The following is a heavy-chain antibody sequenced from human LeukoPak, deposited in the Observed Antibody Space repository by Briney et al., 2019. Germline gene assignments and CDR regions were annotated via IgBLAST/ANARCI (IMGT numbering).Heavy chain of an antibody. CDR3: ARVGVEGASCYDY. CDR1: GYTFTGYS. Sequence: ASLRVSCKASGYTFTGYSMHWVRQAPGQGLEWMGWINPNSGVTNYAQKFQGRVTMTRDTSISTAYMELSSLRSDDPAVYYCARVGVEGASCYDYWGQGTLVTVSS. D-gene: IGHD2-2*01. V-gene: IGHV1-2*02. CDR2: INPNSGVT. J-gene: IGHJ4*02.